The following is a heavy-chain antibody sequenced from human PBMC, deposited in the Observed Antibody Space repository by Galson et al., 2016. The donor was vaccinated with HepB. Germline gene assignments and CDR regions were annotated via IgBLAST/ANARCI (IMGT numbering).Heavy chain of an antibody. CDR1: GFTFSDYP. J-gene: IGHJ4*02. D-gene: IGHD5-24*01. CDR3: ARDRGRWLQFSLFGY. CDR2: ISHDGKSK. Sequence: SLRLSCAASGFTFSDYPMHWVRQTPGRGLEWVAIISHDGKSKYYADSVKGRFTISRDNSKNTLSLQMDRLTTGDTALYYCARDRGRWLQFSLFGYWGQGTLVTVSS. V-gene: IGHV3-30*01.